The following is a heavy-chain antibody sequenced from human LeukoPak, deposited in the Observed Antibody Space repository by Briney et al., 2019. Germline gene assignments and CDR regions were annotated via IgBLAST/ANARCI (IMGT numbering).Heavy chain of an antibody. V-gene: IGHV3-21*01. CDR2: ISSSSSYI. D-gene: IGHD5-24*01. CDR1: GFTFSSYS. Sequence: GGSLRLSCAASGFTFSSYSMNWVRQAPGKGLEWVSSISSSSSYIYYAESVKGRFTISRDNAKTSLYLQMNSLRAEDAAVYYCARGQSVEMATWTFDYWGQGTLVTVSS. CDR3: ARGQSVEMATWTFDY. J-gene: IGHJ4*02.